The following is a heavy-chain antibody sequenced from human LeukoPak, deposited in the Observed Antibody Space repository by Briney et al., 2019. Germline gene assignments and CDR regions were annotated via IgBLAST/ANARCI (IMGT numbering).Heavy chain of an antibody. D-gene: IGHD4/OR15-4a*01. V-gene: IGHV3-53*01. CDR1: GFTVSSNS. Sequence: GGSLRLSCTVSGFTVSSNSMSWVRQAPGKGLEWVSFIYSDNTHYSDSVKGRFTISRDNSKNTLYLQMNSLRAEDTAVYYCARRAGAYSHPYGYWGQGTLVTVSS. CDR2: IYSDNT. J-gene: IGHJ4*02. CDR3: ARRAGAYSHPYGY.